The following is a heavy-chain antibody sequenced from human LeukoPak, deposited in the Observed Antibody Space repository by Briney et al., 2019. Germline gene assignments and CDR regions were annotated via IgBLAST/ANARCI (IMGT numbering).Heavy chain of an antibody. CDR2: IWYDGSKT. D-gene: IGHD6-25*01. CDR1: GFTFSTYG. J-gene: IGHJ3*02. Sequence: PGRSLRLSCAASGFTFSTYGMHWVRQSPGKGLEWVAVIWYDGSKTHYRDSVKGRFTISRDNSKNTLYLEMNSLRAEDTAVYYCARDTAQRAFDIWGQATMATVSS. V-gene: IGHV3-33*01. CDR3: ARDTAQRAFDI.